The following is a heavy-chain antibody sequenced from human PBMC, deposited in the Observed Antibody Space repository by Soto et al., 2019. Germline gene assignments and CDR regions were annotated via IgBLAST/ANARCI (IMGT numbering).Heavy chain of an antibody. J-gene: IGHJ5*02. Sequence: QLQLQESGSGLVKPSQTLSLTCAVSGGSISSGGYSWSWIRQPPGKGLEWIGYIYHSGSTYYNPSRKSRVTISVDRSKHQFSLKLSSVTAADTAVYYCARAWGGSNGFDPWGQGTLVTVSS. V-gene: IGHV4-30-2*01. CDR2: IYHSGST. CDR1: GGSISSGGYS. CDR3: ARAWGGSNGFDP. D-gene: IGHD2-8*01.